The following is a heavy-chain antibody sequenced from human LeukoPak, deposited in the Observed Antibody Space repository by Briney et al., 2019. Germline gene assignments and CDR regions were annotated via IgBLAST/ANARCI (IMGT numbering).Heavy chain of an antibody. CDR2: IYRGGST. CDR1: GFTVSSNY. CDR3: ARDSLFSSGWYVHYYYGMDV. J-gene: IGHJ6*02. V-gene: IGHV3-66*01. Sequence: PGGSLRLSCAASGFTVSSNYMSWVRQAPGKGLEWVSVIYRGGSTYYADSVKGRFTISRDNSKNTLYLQMNSLRAEDTAVYYCARDSLFSSGWYVHYYYGMDVWGQGTTVTVSS. D-gene: IGHD6-19*01.